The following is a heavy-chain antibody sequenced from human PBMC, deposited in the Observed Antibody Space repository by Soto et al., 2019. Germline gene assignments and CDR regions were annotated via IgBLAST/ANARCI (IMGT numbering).Heavy chain of an antibody. J-gene: IGHJ6*02. CDR2: IYTSGST. CDR3: ARDRGVATIIRGNYYYYGMDV. Sequence: SETLSLTCTVSGGSISSYYWSWIRQPAGKGLEWIGRIYTSGSTNYNPSLKSRVTMSVDTSKNQFSLKLSSVTAADTAVYYCARDRGVATIIRGNYYYYGMDVWGQGTTVTVS. D-gene: IGHD5-12*01. CDR1: GGSISSYY. V-gene: IGHV4-4*07.